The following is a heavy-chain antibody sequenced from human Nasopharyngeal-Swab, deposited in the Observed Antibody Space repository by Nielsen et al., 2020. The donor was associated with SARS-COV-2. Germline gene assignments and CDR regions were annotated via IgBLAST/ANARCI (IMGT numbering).Heavy chain of an antibody. CDR1: GFTFSDYY. CDR3: AKETSTVTKTFDY. D-gene: IGHD4-17*01. CDR2: ISGSGGST. J-gene: IGHJ4*02. Sequence: GGSLRLSCAASGFTFSDYYMSWIRQAPGKGLEWVSAISGSGGSTYYADSVKGRFTISRDNSKNTLYLQMNSLRAEDTAVYYCAKETSTVTKTFDYWGQGTLVTVSS. V-gene: IGHV3-23*01.